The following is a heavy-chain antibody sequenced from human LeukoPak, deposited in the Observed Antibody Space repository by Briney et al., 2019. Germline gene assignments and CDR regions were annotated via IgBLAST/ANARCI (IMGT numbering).Heavy chain of an antibody. D-gene: IGHD2-2*01. CDR1: GLTFSYAW. Sequence: KSAGSLRLSCAASGLTFSYAWMSWVRQAPGKGLEWVGRIKTKSDGETRDYAAPVKGRFSISRDESKNTLYLQMFSLKIEDSAVYYCTTSGRGRSTDYWGQGTLVTVSS. J-gene: IGHJ4*02. V-gene: IGHV3-15*01. CDR3: TTSGRGRSTDY. CDR2: IKTKSDGETR.